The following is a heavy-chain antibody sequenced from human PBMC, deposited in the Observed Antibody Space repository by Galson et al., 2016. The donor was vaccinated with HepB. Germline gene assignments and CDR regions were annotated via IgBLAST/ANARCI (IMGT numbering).Heavy chain of an antibody. CDR1: SGSFSSGAYY. CDR3: ARDEGFYNGMDV. Sequence: ETLSLTCTVSSGSFSSGAYYWSWVRQSPGKGLEWIGYIENAGSTNYNPSLKSRVTISIDRPKNQFFLELTSVTAADTAVYYCARDEGFYNGMDVWGQGTTVTVSS. CDR2: IENAGST. J-gene: IGHJ6*02. V-gene: IGHV4-61*08. D-gene: IGHD2-2*02.